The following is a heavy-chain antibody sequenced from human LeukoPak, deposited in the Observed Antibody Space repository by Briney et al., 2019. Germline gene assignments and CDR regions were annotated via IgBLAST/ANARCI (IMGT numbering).Heavy chain of an antibody. Sequence: PSETLSLTCTVSNYSLSSGYYWGWIRQPPGKGLEWIGSIFHSGSTYYNPSLKSRVTISVDTSKNQFSLKLSSVTAADTAVYYCARDLPSIARLYYFDYWGQGTLVTVSS. CDR1: NYSLSSGYY. V-gene: IGHV4-38-2*02. CDR3: ARDLPSIARLYYFDY. CDR2: IFHSGST. D-gene: IGHD6-6*01. J-gene: IGHJ4*02.